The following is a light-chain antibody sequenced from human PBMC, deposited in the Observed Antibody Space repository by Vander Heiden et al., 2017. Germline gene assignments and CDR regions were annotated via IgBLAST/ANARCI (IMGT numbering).Light chain of an antibody. Sequence: ESQMTQTPSSLSASVGDRVTIPCRASQSISDYLNWYQQKPGKAPNLLIYAASSLRSGVPSRFSGSGSGTDFALTISSLQPEDFATYYCQQSYSSPFTFGPGTKVDI. CDR1: QSISDY. CDR3: QQSYSSPFT. J-gene: IGKJ3*01. V-gene: IGKV1-39*01. CDR2: AAS.